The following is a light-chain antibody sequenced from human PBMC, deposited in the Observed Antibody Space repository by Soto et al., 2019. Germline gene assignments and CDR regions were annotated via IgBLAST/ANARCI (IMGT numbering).Light chain of an antibody. J-gene: IGKJ5*01. CDR2: DTS. V-gene: IGKV3-11*01. CDR3: QQRSNWIT. Sequence: EILLTQSPATLPVSAGERATLSCRASQSVKKHLAWYQHKPGQAPRLLIHDTSYRATGIPARLSGSGSGTDLTLTISSLEPEDFAVYYCQQRSNWITFGQGTRLEIK. CDR1: QSVKKH.